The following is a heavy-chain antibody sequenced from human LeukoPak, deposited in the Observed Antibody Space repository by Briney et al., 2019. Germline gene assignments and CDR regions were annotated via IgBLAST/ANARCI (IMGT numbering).Heavy chain of an antibody. CDR3: ARDQTYSGSGIYTYFDY. Sequence: SETLSLTCTVSGGSISSYYWSWIRQPPGKGLEWIGYIFYSGSTNYNPSLESRVTISVDTSKNHFSLKLSSVTAADTAVYYCARDQTYSGSGIYTYFDYWGQGILVTVST. CDR2: IFYSGST. J-gene: IGHJ4*02. D-gene: IGHD3-10*01. CDR1: GGSISSYY. V-gene: IGHV4-59*12.